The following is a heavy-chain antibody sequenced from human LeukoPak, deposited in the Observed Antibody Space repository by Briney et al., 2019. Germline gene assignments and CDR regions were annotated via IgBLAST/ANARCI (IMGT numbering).Heavy chain of an antibody. CDR2: INHSGST. J-gene: IGHJ5*02. Sequence: SETLSLTCAVYGGSFSGYYWSWIRQPPGKGLEWIGEINHSGSTNYNPSLKSRVTMSVDTSKNLFSLKLSSVTAADTAVYYCARGEGRITMVRGPAGDWFDPWGQGTLVTVSS. CDR1: GGSFSGYY. CDR3: ARGEGRITMVRGPAGDWFDP. V-gene: IGHV4-34*01. D-gene: IGHD3-10*01.